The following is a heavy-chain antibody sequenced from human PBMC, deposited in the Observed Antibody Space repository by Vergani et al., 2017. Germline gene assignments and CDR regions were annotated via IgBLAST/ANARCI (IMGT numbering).Heavy chain of an antibody. CDR2: IYPGDSDT. CDR3: ARHFQKYGYLGAFDI. Sequence: EVQLVQSGTEVKKPGESLKISCKGSGYSFTSYWIGWVRQMPGKGLEWMGIIYPGDSDTRYSPSFQGQVTISAEKSISTAYLQWSSLKASDTAMYYCARHFQKYGYLGAFDIWGQGTMVTVSS. CDR1: GYSFTSYW. V-gene: IGHV5-51*01. J-gene: IGHJ3*02. D-gene: IGHD5-18*01.